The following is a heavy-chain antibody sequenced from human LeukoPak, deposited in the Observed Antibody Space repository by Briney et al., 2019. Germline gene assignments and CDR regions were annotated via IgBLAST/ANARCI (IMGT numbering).Heavy chain of an antibody. V-gene: IGHV1-69*13. CDR1: GGTFSSYA. CDR2: IIPIFGTA. J-gene: IGHJ3*02. CDR3: ARDTTGGDGAFDI. Sequence: ASMKVSCKASGGTFSSYAISWVRQAPGQGLEWMGGIIPIFGTANYAQKFQGRVTITADESTSTAYMELSSLRSEDTAVYYCARDTTGGDGAFDIWGQGTMVTVSS. D-gene: IGHD3-16*01.